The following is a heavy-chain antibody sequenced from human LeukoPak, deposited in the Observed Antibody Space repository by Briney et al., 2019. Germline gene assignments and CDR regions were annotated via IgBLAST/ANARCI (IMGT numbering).Heavy chain of an antibody. D-gene: IGHD3-16*01. CDR3: ARVRGSYANDY. V-gene: IGHV3-11*06. CDR1: AFTLTDYY. J-gene: IGHJ4*02. CDR2: ISSSSSYT. Sequence: PGGSLRLSCAPPAFTLTDYYMSWIRQAPGKGLEWVSYISSSSSYTKYADSVKGRFTISRDNAKNSLYLQMNSLRAEDTAVYYCARVRGSYANDYWGQGTLVTVSS.